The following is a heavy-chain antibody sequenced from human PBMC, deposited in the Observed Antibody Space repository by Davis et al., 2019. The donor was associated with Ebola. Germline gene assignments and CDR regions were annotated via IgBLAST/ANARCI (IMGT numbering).Heavy chain of an antibody. CDR2: IKQDGSEK. J-gene: IGHJ4*02. D-gene: IGHD6-19*01. CDR3: AKGVSGWYEFGIDY. Sequence: GESLKISCAASGFTFSSYWMSWVRQAPGKGLEWVANIKQDGSEKYYVDSVKGRFTISRDNAKNSLYLQMNSLRAEDTAVYYCAKGVSGWYEFGIDYWGQGTLVTVSS. V-gene: IGHV3-7*03. CDR1: GFTFSSYW.